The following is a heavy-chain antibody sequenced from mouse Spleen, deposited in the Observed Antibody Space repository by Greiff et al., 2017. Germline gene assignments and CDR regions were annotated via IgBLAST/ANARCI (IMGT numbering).Heavy chain of an antibody. V-gene: IGHV1-20*01. CDR1: GYSFTGYF. D-gene: IGHD1-1*01. Sequence: EVNLVESGPELVKPGDSVKISCKASGYSFTGYFMNWVMQSHGKSLEWIGRINPYNGDTFYNQKFKGKAALTVDKSSSTAHMELRSLTSEDSAVYYCARGSYYYGSSYGAMDYWGQGTSVTVSS. J-gene: IGHJ4*01. CDR2: INPYNGDT. CDR3: ARGSYYYGSSYGAMDY.